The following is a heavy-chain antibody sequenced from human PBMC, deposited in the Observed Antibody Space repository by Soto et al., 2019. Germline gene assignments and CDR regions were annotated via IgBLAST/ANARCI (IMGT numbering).Heavy chain of an antibody. Sequence: QVQLQQWGAGLLKPSETLSLTCAVYGGSFSGYYWSWIRQPPGTGLEWIGEINHSGSTNYNPSLKSRVTISVDTSKNQFSLKLSSVTAADTAVYYCARPTRQWLGLRYYYGMDVWGQGTTVTVSS. D-gene: IGHD6-19*01. CDR1: GGSFSGYY. J-gene: IGHJ6*02. CDR3: ARPTRQWLGLRYYYGMDV. CDR2: INHSGST. V-gene: IGHV4-34*01.